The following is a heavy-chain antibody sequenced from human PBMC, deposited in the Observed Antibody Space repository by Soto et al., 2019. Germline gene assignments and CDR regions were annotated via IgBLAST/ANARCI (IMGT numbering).Heavy chain of an antibody. CDR1: GDSVSSNSAA. CDR3: AITGTSKNCYYYYYMDV. J-gene: IGHJ6*03. V-gene: IGHV6-1*01. Sequence: PSQTLSLTCAVSGDSVSSNSAAWSWIRQSPSRGPEWLGMTYYRSKWYNDYAVSVKSRITINPDTSKNQFSLQLSSVTPEDTAVYYCAITGTSKNCYYYYYMDVWGKGTTVTVSS. CDR2: TYYRSKWYN. D-gene: IGHD1-7*01.